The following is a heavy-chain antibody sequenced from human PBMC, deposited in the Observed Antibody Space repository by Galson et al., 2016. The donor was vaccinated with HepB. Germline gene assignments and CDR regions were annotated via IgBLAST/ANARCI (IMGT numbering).Heavy chain of an antibody. V-gene: IGHV1-24*01. Sequence: SVKVSCTVSGHTLTELSLHWVRQAPGKGLEWMGGFDAEEGEIIYSQNFQARVTMTEDTSTDTAYMEVSSLRSDDAAVYYCATDESSSLGDVFDVWGQGTMVIVSS. CDR2: FDAEEGEI. CDR3: ATDESSSLGDVFDV. J-gene: IGHJ3*01. CDR1: GHTLTELS. D-gene: IGHD6-13*01.